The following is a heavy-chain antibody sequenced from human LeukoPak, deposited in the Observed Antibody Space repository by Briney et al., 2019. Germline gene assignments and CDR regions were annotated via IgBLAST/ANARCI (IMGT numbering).Heavy chain of an antibody. CDR3: AKDPFSGSYYIDYFDY. D-gene: IGHD1-26*01. CDR1: GFTFSSYA. V-gene: IGHV3-23*01. CDR2: ISGSGGST. J-gene: IGHJ4*02. Sequence: GGSLRLSCAASGFTFSSYAMSWVRQAPGKGLEWVSAISGSGGSTYYADSVKGRFTISRDNSKNTLYLQMNSLRAEDTAVYYCAKDPFSGSYYIDYFDYWGQGTLVTASS.